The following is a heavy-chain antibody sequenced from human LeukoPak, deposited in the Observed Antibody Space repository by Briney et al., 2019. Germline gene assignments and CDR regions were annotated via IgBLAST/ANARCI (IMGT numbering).Heavy chain of an antibody. Sequence: GGSLRLSCAASGFTFSSYAMSWVRQAPGKGLEWVSAISGSGGSTYYADSVKGRFTISRDNSKSTLYLQMNSLRAEDTAVYYCAKAGRFLEWLLFHYGMDVWGQGTTVTVSS. CDR1: GFTFSSYA. V-gene: IGHV3-23*01. CDR3: AKAGRFLEWLLFHYGMDV. J-gene: IGHJ6*02. D-gene: IGHD3-3*01. CDR2: ISGSGGST.